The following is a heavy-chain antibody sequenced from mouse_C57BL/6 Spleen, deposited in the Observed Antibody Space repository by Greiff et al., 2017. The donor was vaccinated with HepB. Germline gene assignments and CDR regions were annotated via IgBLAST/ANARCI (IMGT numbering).Heavy chain of an antibody. CDR3: ARLKDYGLRSAYYFDY. J-gene: IGHJ2*01. D-gene: IGHD1-1*01. CDR1: GFTFSSYT. V-gene: IGHV5-9*01. CDR2: ISGGGGNT. Sequence: EVMLVESGGGLVKPGGSLKLSCAASGFTFSSYTMSWVRQTPEKRLEWVATISGGGGNTYYPDSVKGRFTISRDNTKNTLYLQMSSLRSEDTALYYCARLKDYGLRSAYYFDYWGQGTTLTVSS.